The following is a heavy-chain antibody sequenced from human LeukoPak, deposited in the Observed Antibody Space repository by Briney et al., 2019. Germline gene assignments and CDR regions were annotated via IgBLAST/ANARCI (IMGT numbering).Heavy chain of an antibody. D-gene: IGHD3-22*01. CDR2: MSYDGSNK. CDR3: ARSLHSSGYYDY. Sequence: GGSLRLSCAASGFTFSSYAMHWVRQAPGKGLEGVAVMSYDGSNKYYADSVKGRFTISRDNSKNTLYLQMNSLRAEDTAVYYCARSLHSSGYYDYWGQGTLVTVSS. V-gene: IGHV3-30-3*01. J-gene: IGHJ4*02. CDR1: GFTFSSYA.